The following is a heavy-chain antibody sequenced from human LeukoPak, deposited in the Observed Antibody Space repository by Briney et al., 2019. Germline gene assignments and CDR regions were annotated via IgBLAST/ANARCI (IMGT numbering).Heavy chain of an antibody. CDR2: ISSSGSTT. Sequence: PGGSLRLSCAASGFTFSSYEMNWVRQAPGKGLEWVSYISSSGSTTYYADSVKGRFTISRDNAKNSLYLQMNSLRAEDTAVYYCARVRSGGSFDAFDIWGQGTMVTVSS. CDR1: GFTFSSYE. V-gene: IGHV3-48*03. CDR3: ARVRSGGSFDAFDI. D-gene: IGHD2-15*01. J-gene: IGHJ3*02.